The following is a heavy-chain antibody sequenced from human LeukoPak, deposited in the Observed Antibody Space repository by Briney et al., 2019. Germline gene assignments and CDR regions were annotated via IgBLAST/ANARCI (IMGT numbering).Heavy chain of an antibody. V-gene: IGHV4-39*01. Sequence: SETLSLTCTVSGGSISSSSYYWGWIRQPPGKGLEWIGSIYYSGSTYYNPSLKSRVTISVDTSKNQFSLKLSSVTAADTAVYYCARRSITIFGVTGAFDIWGQGTMVTVSS. CDR3: ARRSITIFGVTGAFDI. CDR2: IYYSGST. J-gene: IGHJ3*02. CDR1: GGSISSSSYY. D-gene: IGHD3-3*01.